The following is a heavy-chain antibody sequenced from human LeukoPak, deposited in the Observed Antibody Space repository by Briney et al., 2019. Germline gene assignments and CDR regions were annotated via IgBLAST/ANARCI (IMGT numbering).Heavy chain of an antibody. CDR2: MYLSGTT. J-gene: IGHJ4*02. Sequence: SGTLSLTCTVSGDSINSLDLWSWVRQPPGKGLEWIGEMYLSGTTHSNPSVKSRVTISVDTSKNQFSLKLSSVTAADTAVYYCARGPLDSGYTYFDYWGQGTLVSVAS. D-gene: IGHD5-12*01. CDR1: GDSINSLDL. CDR3: ARGPLDSGYTYFDY. V-gene: IGHV4-4*02.